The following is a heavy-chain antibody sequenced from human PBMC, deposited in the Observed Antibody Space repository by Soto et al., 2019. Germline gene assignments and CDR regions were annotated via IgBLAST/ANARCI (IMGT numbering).Heavy chain of an antibody. Sequence: QVQLVQSGAEVKKPGSSVKVSCKASGGTFSSYAISWVRQAPGQGLEWMGGIIPIFGTANYAQKFQGRVTITADESTSPAYMELSSLRAEDTAVYYCARDPRGVSSSFVFFFWGQGTLVTVSS. D-gene: IGHD6-13*01. J-gene: IGHJ4*02. CDR1: GGTFSSYA. V-gene: IGHV1-69*01. CDR3: ARDPRGVSSSFVFFF. CDR2: IIPIFGTA.